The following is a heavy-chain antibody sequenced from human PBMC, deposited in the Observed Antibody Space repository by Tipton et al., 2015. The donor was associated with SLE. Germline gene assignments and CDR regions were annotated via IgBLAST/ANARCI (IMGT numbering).Heavy chain of an antibody. CDR2: IFHSGST. J-gene: IGHJ4*02. CDR1: GGSISSSNW. V-gene: IGHV4-4*02. D-gene: IGHD6-13*01. Sequence: TLSLTCSVSGGSISSSNWWTWVRQPPGKELEWIGEIFHSGSTNYNPSLKSRVTISADTSENQFSLKLSSVTAADTAVYYCAGPGMAATYWGQGTLVTVSS. CDR3: AGPGMAATY.